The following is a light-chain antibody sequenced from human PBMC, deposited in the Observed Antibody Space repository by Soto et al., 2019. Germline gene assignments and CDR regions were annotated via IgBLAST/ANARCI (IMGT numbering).Light chain of an antibody. V-gene: IGKV1-39*01. J-gene: IGKJ5*01. CDR3: QQSYSTTPIT. Sequence: DIQMTQSPSSLSASVGDRVTITCRASKSISSYLNWYQQKPGKAPKLLIYAASSLQSGVPSRFSGSGSGTDFTLTISSLQPEDFATYYCQQSYSTTPITFGQGTRMEIK. CDR1: KSISSY. CDR2: AAS.